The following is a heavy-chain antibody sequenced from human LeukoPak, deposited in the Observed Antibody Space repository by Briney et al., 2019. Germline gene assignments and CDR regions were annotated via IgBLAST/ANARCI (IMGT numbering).Heavy chain of an antibody. CDR1: RFTFSNYA. CDR3: AKETPGSFDY. CDR2: IGGSGTSP. Sequence: RSGGSLRLSCAASRFTFSNYAMGWVRQAPGKGLEWVSAIGGSGTSPYYADSEKRRFTISRDNSKNTLYLQMNGLRAEDTDVYYCAKETPGSFDYWGQGTLVTVSS. V-gene: IGHV3-23*01. D-gene: IGHD3-10*01. J-gene: IGHJ4*02.